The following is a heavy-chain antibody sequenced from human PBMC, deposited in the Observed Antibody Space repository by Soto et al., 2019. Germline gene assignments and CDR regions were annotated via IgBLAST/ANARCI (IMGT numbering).Heavy chain of an antibody. J-gene: IGHJ6*02. Sequence: GASVKVSCKASGGTFSSHAISWVRQAPGQGLEWMGGIIPFFKATNYAQTFQGRVTITADASTSTAYMDLYSLRSEDTAVYYCARDVPLNYYDGTFFYYAMDVWGQGTTVTVSS. CDR3: ARDVPLNYYDGTFFYYAMDV. V-gene: IGHV1-69*13. D-gene: IGHD3-16*01. CDR2: IIPFFKAT. CDR1: GGTFSSHA.